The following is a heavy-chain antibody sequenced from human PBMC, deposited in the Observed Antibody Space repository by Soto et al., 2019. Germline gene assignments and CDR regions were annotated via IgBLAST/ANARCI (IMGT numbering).Heavy chain of an antibody. Sequence: EVQLVDSGGGLVQPGRSLRLSCAASGFRFDDYAMHWVRQAPGRGLEWVAVISWNGGTTIYADSVKGRFSVSRDNSKNSLFLQMDSLRPEDTALYYCSRDIQAIGKSTLQRFDFWGQGNQVTVSS. V-gene: IGHV3-9*01. CDR3: SRDIQAIGKSTLQRFDF. J-gene: IGHJ4*02. CDR2: ISWNGGTT. D-gene: IGHD3-10*01. CDR1: GFRFDDYA.